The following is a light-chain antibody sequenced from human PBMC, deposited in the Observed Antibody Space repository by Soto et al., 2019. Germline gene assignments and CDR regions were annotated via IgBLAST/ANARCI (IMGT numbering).Light chain of an antibody. CDR2: GAS. CDR1: QSVSDN. V-gene: IGKV3-20*01. CDR3: QQYGSSIT. J-gene: IGKJ5*01. Sequence: EIVLTQSAATLSLSPGERVTLSGRASQSVSDNLAWYQQKPGQAPRLLIYGASSRATGIPDRFSGSGSGTDFTLTINRLEPEDFAVYYCQQYGSSITFGQGTRLEI.